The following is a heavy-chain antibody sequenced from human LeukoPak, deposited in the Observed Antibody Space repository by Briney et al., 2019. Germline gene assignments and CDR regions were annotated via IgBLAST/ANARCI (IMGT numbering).Heavy chain of an antibody. J-gene: IGHJ5*02. Sequence: SETLSLTCTVAGGSISSYYWSWIRQPAGKGLEWIGRIYTSGSTNYNASLKSRVTISVDTSKNQFSLKLSSVTAADTAVYYCARIYDYVWGSYRYIWFDPWGQGTLVTVSS. CDR1: GGSISSYY. CDR2: IYTSGST. CDR3: ARIYDYVWGSYRYIWFDP. D-gene: IGHD3-16*02. V-gene: IGHV4-4*07.